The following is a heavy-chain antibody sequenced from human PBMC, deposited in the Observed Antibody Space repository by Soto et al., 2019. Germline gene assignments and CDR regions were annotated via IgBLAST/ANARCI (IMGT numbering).Heavy chain of an antibody. V-gene: IGHV3-48*01. CDR2: ISSSSSTI. CDR3: ARGSPEPDITGTTSSP. J-gene: IGHJ5*02. D-gene: IGHD1-20*01. Sequence: GGSLRLSCAASGFTFSSYSMNWVRQAPGKGLEWVSYISSSSSTIYYADSVKGRFTISRDNAKNSLYLQMNSLRAEDTAVYYCARGSPEPDITGTTSSPWGQGTLVTVSS. CDR1: GFTFSSYS.